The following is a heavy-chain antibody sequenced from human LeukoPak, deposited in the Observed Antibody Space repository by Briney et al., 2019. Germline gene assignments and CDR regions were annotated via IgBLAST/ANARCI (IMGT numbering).Heavy chain of an antibody. Sequence: GGSLRLSCAASGFTFSSYWMSCVRQAPGKGLEWVANIKQDGSEKYYVDSVKGRFTISRDNAKNSLYLQMNSLRAEDTAVYYCARCSGSYVYYFDYWGQGTLVTVSS. J-gene: IGHJ4*02. D-gene: IGHD1-26*01. CDR3: ARCSGSYVYYFDY. CDR1: GFTFSSYW. V-gene: IGHV3-7*03. CDR2: IKQDGSEK.